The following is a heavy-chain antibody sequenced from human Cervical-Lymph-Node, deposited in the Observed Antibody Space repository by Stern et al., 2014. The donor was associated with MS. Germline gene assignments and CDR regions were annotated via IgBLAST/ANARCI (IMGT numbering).Heavy chain of an antibody. CDR1: GGSIGSYY. V-gene: IGHV4-59*01. D-gene: IGHD2-21*01. J-gene: IGHJ6*02. Sequence: QVQLQESGPGLVKPSEALSLTCTVSGGSIGSYYWTWIRQSPGKGPEWIGYINDSGSAEYNPSLKRRVTISVDTSKNQLSLKLTSVTAADTAVYYCARVNRVVVATNYYYGMDVWGPGTTVTVSS. CDR2: INDSGSA. CDR3: ARVNRVVVATNYYYGMDV.